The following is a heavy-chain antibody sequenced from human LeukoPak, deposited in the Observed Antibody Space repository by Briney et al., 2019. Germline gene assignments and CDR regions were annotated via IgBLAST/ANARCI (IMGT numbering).Heavy chain of an antibody. CDR1: EFTFSSYA. Sequence: GGSLRLSCAASEFTFSSYAMSWVRQAPGKGLEWVSAVTGIGGSTHYADSVKGRFTISRDNSKNTLYLQMNSLRAEDTAVYYCAKGARSGSTNFDYWGQGTLVTVSS. V-gene: IGHV3-23*01. CDR3: AKGARSGSTNFDY. J-gene: IGHJ4*02. D-gene: IGHD3-10*01. CDR2: VTGIGGST.